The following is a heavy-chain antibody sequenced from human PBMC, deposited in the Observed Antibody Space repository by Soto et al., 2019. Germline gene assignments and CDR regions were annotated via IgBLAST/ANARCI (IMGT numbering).Heavy chain of an antibody. CDR1: RRSIIRYY. CDR3: ARDLWGYCGTDCYPLDV. D-gene: IGHD2-21*02. J-gene: IGHJ6*02. V-gene: IGHV4-59*01. Sequence: SETQSLTCTPSRRSIIRYYWSWIRQPPGKGLEWIGYMYNTGSTVYNPPFKSRVTISVDTSKNQFSLKLNSVTAADTAVYYCARDLWGYCGTDCYPLDVWGQGTTVTVS. CDR2: MYNTGST.